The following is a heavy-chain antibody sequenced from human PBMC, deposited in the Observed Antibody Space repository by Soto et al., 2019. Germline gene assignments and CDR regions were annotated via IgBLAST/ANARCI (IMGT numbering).Heavy chain of an antibody. CDR1: GGGFSSYT. D-gene: IGHD2-21*01. V-gene: IGHV1-69*04. J-gene: IGHJ2*01. CDR3: ARDKEVKTAPFDL. CDR2: IIPILGIA. Sequence: SVNLYCKASGGGFSSYTISWGRQAPGQGLEWMGRIIPILGIANYAQKFQGRVTITADKSTSTAYMELSSLRSEDTAVYYCARDKEVKTAPFDLWGRGTLVTVSS.